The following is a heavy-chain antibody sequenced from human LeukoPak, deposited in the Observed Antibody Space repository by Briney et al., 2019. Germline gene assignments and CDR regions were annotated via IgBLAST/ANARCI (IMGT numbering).Heavy chain of an antibody. CDR1: GFTFSNAW. V-gene: IGHV3-15*01. J-gene: IGHJ4*02. CDR3: TTTYYYDSSGYY. Sequence: GGSLRLSCAASGFTFSNAWMSWVRQAPGKGLEWVGRIKSKTDGGTTDYAAPVRGRFTISRDDSKNTLHLQMNSLKTEDTAVYYCTTTYYYDSSGYYWGQGTLVTVSS. CDR2: IKSKTDGGTT. D-gene: IGHD3-22*01.